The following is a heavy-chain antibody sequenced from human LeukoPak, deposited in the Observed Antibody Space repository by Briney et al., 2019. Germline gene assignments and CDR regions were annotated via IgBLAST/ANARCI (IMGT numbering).Heavy chain of an antibody. V-gene: IGHV3-23*01. CDR3: AKVTYYYDSSGYYSHFDY. CDR1: GFTFSSYA. D-gene: IGHD3-22*01. J-gene: IGHJ4*02. CDR2: ISGSGGST. Sequence: GGSLRLSCAASGFTFSSYAMSWGRQAPGKGLEWVSAISGSGGSTYYADSVKGRFTISRDKSKNTLYLQMNSLRAEDTAVYYCAKVTYYYDSSGYYSHFDYWGQGTLVTVSS.